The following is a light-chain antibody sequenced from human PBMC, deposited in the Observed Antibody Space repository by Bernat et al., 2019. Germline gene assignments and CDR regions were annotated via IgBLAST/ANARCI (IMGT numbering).Light chain of an antibody. J-gene: IGLJ3*02. CDR3: SAWDNSLSAWV. CDR1: SNNVGNQG. CDR2: RNN. Sequence: QAGLTQPPSVSKGLRQTATLTCTGNSNNVGNQGAAWLQQHQGHPPKLLSYRNNNRPSGISERLSASRSGNTASLTITGLQPEDEADYYCSAWDNSLSAWVFGGGTKLNVL. V-gene: IGLV10-54*01.